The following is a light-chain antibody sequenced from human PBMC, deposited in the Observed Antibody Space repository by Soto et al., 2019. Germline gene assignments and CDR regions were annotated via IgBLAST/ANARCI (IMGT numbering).Light chain of an antibody. CDR1: ESVSSS. Sequence: EIVLTQSPATLSVSPGERVTLSCRASESVSSSLAWYQHKPGQPPRLLTYGASTRATDIPARFSGSGSWTQFTLTISSLQSEDFAVYYCQQYKDWPPVTFGPGTKVEIK. V-gene: IGKV3-15*01. CDR3: QQYKDWPPVT. CDR2: GAS. J-gene: IGKJ3*01.